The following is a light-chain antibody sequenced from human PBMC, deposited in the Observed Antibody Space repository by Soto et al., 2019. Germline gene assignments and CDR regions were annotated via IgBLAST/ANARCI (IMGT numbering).Light chain of an antibody. CDR2: GAS. V-gene: IGKV3-15*01. Sequence: EIVMTQSPATLSVSPGERATLSCRASQSVSSNLAWYQQKPGQAPRLLIYGASTRATGIPARFSGSGSGTKFTLTISGLQSEDFAVYYCQQYNNWWTFGQGTKV. J-gene: IGKJ1*01. CDR1: QSVSSN. CDR3: QQYNNWWT.